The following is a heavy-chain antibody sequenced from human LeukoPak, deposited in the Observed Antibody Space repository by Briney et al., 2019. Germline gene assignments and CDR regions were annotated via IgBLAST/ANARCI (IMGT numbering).Heavy chain of an antibody. J-gene: IGHJ5*02. V-gene: IGHV4-59*01. CDR2: IYYSGST. Sequence: SETLSLTCTVSGGSISSYYWSWIRQPPGKGLEWIGYIYYSGSTNYNPSLKSRVTISVDTSKNQFSLKLSSVTAADTAVYYCARDSPSSWFDPWGQGTLVTVPS. CDR3: ARDSPSSWFDP. CDR1: GGSISSYY.